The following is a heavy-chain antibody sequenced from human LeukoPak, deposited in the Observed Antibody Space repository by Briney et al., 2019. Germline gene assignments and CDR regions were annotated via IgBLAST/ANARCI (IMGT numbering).Heavy chain of an antibody. Sequence: SETLSLTCTVSGGSISSGDYYWSWIRQPPGKGLEWIGYIYYSGSTYYNPSLKSRVTISVDTSKNQFSLKLSSVTAADTAVYYCARVPEEGDGYNYVPYHFDYWGQGTLVTVSS. CDR3: ARVPEEGDGYNYVPYHFDY. J-gene: IGHJ4*02. V-gene: IGHV4-30-4*01. D-gene: IGHD5-24*01. CDR2: IYYSGST. CDR1: GGSISSGDYY.